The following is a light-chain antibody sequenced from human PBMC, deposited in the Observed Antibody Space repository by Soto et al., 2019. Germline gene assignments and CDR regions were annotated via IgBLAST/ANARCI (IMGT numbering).Light chain of an antibody. CDR3: QQRSIRPLMYT. Sequence: EIVLTQSPATLSLSPGERATLSCRASQSVSSNLAWYQHEPGQPPRLLIYDASTRATGIPARFSGSGSGTDFTLTISSLEPEDFAVYYCQQRSIRPLMYTVDQGTKLEIK. J-gene: IGKJ2*01. V-gene: IGKV3-11*01. CDR1: QSVSSN. CDR2: DAS.